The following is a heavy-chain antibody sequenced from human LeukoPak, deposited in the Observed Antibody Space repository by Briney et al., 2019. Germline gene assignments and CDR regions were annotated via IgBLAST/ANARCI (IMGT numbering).Heavy chain of an antibody. CDR2: ISSGSGTI. CDR3: ATGPNTSPFDY. J-gene: IGHJ4*02. V-gene: IGHV3-48*01. CDR1: GFTFSSYA. Sequence: PGGSLRLFCAASGFTFSSYAMSWVRQAPGKGLEWISYISSGSGTIYYADSVKGRFTISKDTAKNSLSLQMNSLRAEDTAVYYCATGPNTSPFDYWGQGTLVTVSS. D-gene: IGHD2-2*01.